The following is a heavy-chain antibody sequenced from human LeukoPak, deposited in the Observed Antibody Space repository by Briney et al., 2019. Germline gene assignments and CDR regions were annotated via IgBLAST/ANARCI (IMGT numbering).Heavy chain of an antibody. J-gene: IGHJ4*02. CDR3: AREDPRWLQFDY. Sequence: GGSLRLSCAASGFTVSSNYMSWVRQVPGKGLEWVSVIYSGGSIYYADSVKGRFTISRHNSKNTLYLQMNSLRAEDTAVYYCAREDPRWLQFDYWGQGTLVTVSS. V-gene: IGHV3-53*04. CDR1: GFTVSSNY. D-gene: IGHD5-24*01. CDR2: IYSGGSI.